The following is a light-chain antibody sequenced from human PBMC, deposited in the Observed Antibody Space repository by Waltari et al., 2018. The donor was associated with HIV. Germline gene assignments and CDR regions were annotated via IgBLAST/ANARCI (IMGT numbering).Light chain of an antibody. Sequence: QSALTQPASVSGSPGQSITIPCNATAVDIGYMTFVSWYQQFPGKAPHLIIYGGSIRSARVSHRSSASNAGKTASLTISGLQTADEAIYYCCAYVGTLTPAFGGGTQLSVL. CDR2: GGS. V-gene: IGLV2-23*01. CDR1: AVDIGYMTF. CDR3: CAYVGTLTPA. J-gene: IGLJ3*02.